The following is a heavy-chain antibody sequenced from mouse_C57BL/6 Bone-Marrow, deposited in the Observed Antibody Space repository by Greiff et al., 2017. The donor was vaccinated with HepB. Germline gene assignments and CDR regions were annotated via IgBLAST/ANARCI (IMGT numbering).Heavy chain of an antibody. Sequence: VQVVESGPGLVAPSQSLSITCTVSGFSLTSYAISWVRQPPGKGLEWLGVIWTGGGTNYNSALKSRLSISKDNSKSQVFLKMNSLQTDDTARYYCARNYYGSSPYYYAMDYWGQGTSVTVSS. V-gene: IGHV2-9-1*01. J-gene: IGHJ4*01. D-gene: IGHD1-1*01. CDR2: IWTGGGT. CDR1: GFSLTSYA. CDR3: ARNYYGSSPYYYAMDY.